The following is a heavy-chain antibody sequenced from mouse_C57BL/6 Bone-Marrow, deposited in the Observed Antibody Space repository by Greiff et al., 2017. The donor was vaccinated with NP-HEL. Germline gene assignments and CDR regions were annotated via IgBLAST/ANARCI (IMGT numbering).Heavy chain of an antibody. D-gene: IGHD2-5*01. CDR2: ISDGGSYT. V-gene: IGHV5-4*01. CDR1: GFTFSSYA. J-gene: IGHJ3*01. Sequence: EVHLVESGGGLVKPGGSLKLSCAASGFTFSSYAMSWVRQTPEKRLEWVATISDGGSYTYYPDNVKGRFTISRDNAKNNLYLQMSHLKSEDTAMYYCARDPLYYSIWFAYWGQGTLVTVSA. CDR3: ARDPLYYSIWFAY.